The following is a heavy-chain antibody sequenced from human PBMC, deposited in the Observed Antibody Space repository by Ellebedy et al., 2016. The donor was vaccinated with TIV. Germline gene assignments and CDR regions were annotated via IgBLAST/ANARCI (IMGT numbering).Heavy chain of an antibody. Sequence: GESLKISCAASGYTFTSYYMHWVRQAPGQGLEWMGIINPSGGSTSYAQKFQGRVTMTRDTSTSTVYMELSSLRSEDTAVYYCARDLAIRYGSGNHNYYYYYGMDVWGQGTTVTVSS. V-gene: IGHV1-46*01. CDR3: ARDLAIRYGSGNHNYYYYYGMDV. CDR2: INPSGGST. CDR1: GYTFTSYY. J-gene: IGHJ6*02. D-gene: IGHD3-10*01.